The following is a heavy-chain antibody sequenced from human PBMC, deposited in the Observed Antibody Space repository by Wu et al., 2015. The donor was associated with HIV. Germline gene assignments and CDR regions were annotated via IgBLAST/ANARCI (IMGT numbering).Heavy chain of an antibody. Sequence: VHLVQSGTDARNVGASVKVSCKASGYTLSKLSVHWVRQAPGKGLEWVGVIDPYSRSTAYAPNFQGRVTLTRDTSTSTVYMELGSLKSEDTAIYYCARVFYSTGSHGWSYFFDPWGQGTLVTVSS. D-gene: IGHD3-10*01. V-gene: IGHV1-46*01. CDR2: IDPYSRST. CDR1: GYTLSKLS. J-gene: IGHJ5*02. CDR3: ARVFYSTGSHGWSYFFDP.